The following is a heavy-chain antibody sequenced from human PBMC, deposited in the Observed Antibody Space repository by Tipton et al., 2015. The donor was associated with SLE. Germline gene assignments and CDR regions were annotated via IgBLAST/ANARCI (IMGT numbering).Heavy chain of an antibody. J-gene: IGHJ5*02. V-gene: IGHV4-34*01. D-gene: IGHD2-15*01. CDR1: GGSFNGYY. CDR2: INHSGST. Sequence: TLSLTCAVYGGSFNGYYWSWIRQPPGKGLEWIGEINHSGSTNYNPSLKSRVTISVDTSKNQFSLKLSSVTAADTAVYYCASGGCGIGGRCYSGNWFDPWGQGTLVTVSS. CDR3: ASGGCGIGGRCYSGNWFDP.